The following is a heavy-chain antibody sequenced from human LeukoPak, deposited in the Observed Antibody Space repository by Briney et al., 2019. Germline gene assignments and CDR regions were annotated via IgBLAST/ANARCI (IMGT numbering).Heavy chain of an antibody. CDR2: INSNSGGT. CDR3: ARAEGKQWLALDY. Sequence: GASVKVSCKASGYTFTGYYMHWVRQAPGQGLEWMGWINSNSGGTNYAQKFQGRVTMTRDTSISTAYMELSRLRSDDTAVYYCARAEGKQWLALDYWGQGTLVTVSS. V-gene: IGHV1-2*02. J-gene: IGHJ4*02. D-gene: IGHD6-19*01. CDR1: GYTFTGYY.